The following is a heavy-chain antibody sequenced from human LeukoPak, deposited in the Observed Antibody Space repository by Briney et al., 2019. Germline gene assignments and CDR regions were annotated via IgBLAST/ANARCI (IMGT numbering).Heavy chain of an antibody. D-gene: IGHD3-22*01. J-gene: IGHJ4*02. CDR3: ARGGYSEAYYYDSSGYYSWSKFDY. Sequence: ASVKVSCXASGGTFSSYAISWVRQAPGQGLAWMGGIIPIFGTANYAQKFQGRVTITADESTSTAYMELSSLRSEDTAVYYCARGGYSEAYYYDSSGYYSWSKFDYWGQGTLVTVSS. CDR1: GGTFSSYA. CDR2: IIPIFGTA. V-gene: IGHV1-69*13.